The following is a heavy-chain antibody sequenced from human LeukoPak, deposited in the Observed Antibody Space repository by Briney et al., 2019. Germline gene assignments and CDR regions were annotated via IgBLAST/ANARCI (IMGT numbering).Heavy chain of an antibody. J-gene: IGHJ4*02. CDR2: INPSGGST. Sequence: ASVKVSCKASGYTFTSYYMHWVRQAPGQGLEWMGIINPSGGSTSYAQKLQGRVTMTRDTSTSTVYMELSSLRSEDTAVYYCARGGCSSTSCYVPDYWGQGTLVTVSS. D-gene: IGHD2-2*01. CDR3: ARGGCSSTSCYVPDY. V-gene: IGHV1-46*01. CDR1: GYTFTSYY.